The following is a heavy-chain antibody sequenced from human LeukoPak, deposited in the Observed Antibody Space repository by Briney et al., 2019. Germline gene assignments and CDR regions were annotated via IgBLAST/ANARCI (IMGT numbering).Heavy chain of an antibody. CDR3: ARSLSTAGIDF. CDR1: GYSISTGRY. J-gene: IGHJ4*02. D-gene: IGHD2-2*01. CDR2: VYHSGTT. Sequence: PSETLSLTCAVSGYSISTGRYWGWIRQPPGKGLEWIGSVYHSGTTYYNLSLKSRLTISVDTSNNQFSLNLRSVTAADTAVYYCARSLSTAGIDFWGQGTLVTVSS. V-gene: IGHV4-38-2*01.